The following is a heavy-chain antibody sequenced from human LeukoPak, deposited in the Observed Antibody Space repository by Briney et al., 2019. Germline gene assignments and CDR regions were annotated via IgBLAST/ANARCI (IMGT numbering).Heavy chain of an antibody. CDR2: INWNGGST. V-gene: IGHV3-20*04. D-gene: IGHD2-2*01. Sequence: PGGSLRLSCAASGFTFGDYGMSWVRQAPGKGLEWVSGINWNGGSTGYADSVKGRFTISRDNAKNSLYLQMNSLRAEDTALYYCARTPYCSSTTCEDFDYWGQGTLVTVSS. J-gene: IGHJ4*02. CDR3: ARTPYCSSTTCEDFDY. CDR1: GFTFGDYG.